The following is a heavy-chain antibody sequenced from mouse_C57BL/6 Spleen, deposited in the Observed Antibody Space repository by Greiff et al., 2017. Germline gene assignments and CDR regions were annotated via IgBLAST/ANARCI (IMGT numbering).Heavy chain of an antibody. CDR3: ARWGNYYGSSPDY. CDR1: GYTFTDYY. D-gene: IGHD1-1*01. V-gene: IGHV1-26*01. CDR2: INPNNGGT. J-gene: IGHJ2*01. Sequence: VQLQQSGPELVKPGASVKISCKASGYTFTDYYMNWVKQSHGKSLEWIGDINPNNGGTSYNQKFKGKATLTVDKSSSTAYMELRSLTSEDSAVYYCARWGNYYGSSPDYWGQGTTLTVSS.